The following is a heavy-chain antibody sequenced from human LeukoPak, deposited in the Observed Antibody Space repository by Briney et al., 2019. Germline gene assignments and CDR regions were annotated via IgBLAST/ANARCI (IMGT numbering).Heavy chain of an antibody. CDR1: GYTFTSYG. Sequence: ASVKVSCKASGYTFTSYGISWVRQAPGQGLEWMGWISAYNGNTNYAQKLQGRVTMTTDTSTSTACMELRSLRSDDTAVYYCARDYGDYERFDYWGQGTLVAVSS. CDR2: ISAYNGNT. D-gene: IGHD4-17*01. CDR3: ARDYGDYERFDY. V-gene: IGHV1-18*01. J-gene: IGHJ4*02.